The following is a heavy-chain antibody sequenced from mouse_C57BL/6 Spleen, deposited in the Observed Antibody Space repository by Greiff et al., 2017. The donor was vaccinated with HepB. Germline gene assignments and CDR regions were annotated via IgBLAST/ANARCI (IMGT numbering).Heavy chain of an antibody. Sequence: EVQLVESGGGLVKPGGSLKLSCAASGFTFSSYAMSWVRQTPEKRLEWVATISDGGSYTYYPDNVKGRFTISRDNAKNNLYLQMSHLKSEDTAMYYCARGAFNWDRGYFDVWGTGTTVTVSS. CDR2: ISDGGSYT. CDR1: GFTFSSYA. CDR3: ARGAFNWDRGYFDV. D-gene: IGHD4-1*01. J-gene: IGHJ1*03. V-gene: IGHV5-4*01.